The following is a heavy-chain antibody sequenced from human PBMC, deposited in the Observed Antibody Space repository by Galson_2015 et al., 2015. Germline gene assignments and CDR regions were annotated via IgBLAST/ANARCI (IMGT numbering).Heavy chain of an antibody. CDR3: ARGVNNAFDV. J-gene: IGHJ3*01. V-gene: IGHV6-1*01. Sequence: CAISGDSVSSHSVAWNWIRQSPSRGLEWLGRAYRGSNEYGESVKSRISINPDTSKNQFSLHLDSVTPEDTAVYYCARGVNNAFDVGGQGTMVTVSS. CDR2: AYRGSN. CDR1: GDSVSSHSVA. D-gene: IGHD2-21*01.